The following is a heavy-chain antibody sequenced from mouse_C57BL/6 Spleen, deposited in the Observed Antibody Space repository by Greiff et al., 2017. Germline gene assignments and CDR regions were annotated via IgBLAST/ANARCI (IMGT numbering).Heavy chain of an antibody. CDR2: INPSNGGT. CDR3: ARSRITLGYLDY. Sequence: QVQLRQPGTELVKPGASVKLSCKASGYTFTSYWMHWVKQRPGQGLEWIGNINPSNGGTNYNEKFKSKATLTVDKSSSTAYMQLSSLPSEDSAVYYCARSRITLGYLDYWGQGTTLTVSS. V-gene: IGHV1-53*01. D-gene: IGHD2-4*01. CDR1: GYTFTSYW. J-gene: IGHJ2*01.